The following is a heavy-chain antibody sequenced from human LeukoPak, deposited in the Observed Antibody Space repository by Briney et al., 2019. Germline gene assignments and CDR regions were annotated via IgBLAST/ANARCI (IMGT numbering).Heavy chain of an antibody. CDR2: ISGSGGST. J-gene: IGHJ4*02. D-gene: IGHD5-24*01. CDR1: GFTFNTYA. CDR3: AKDTQRDGYNKGLFDY. V-gene: IGHV3-23*01. Sequence: PGGSLRLSCAASGFTFNTYAMSWVRQAPGKGLEWVSAISGSGGSTYHADPVKGRFTISRDNSKNTLYLQLNSLRAEDTAVYYCAKDTQRDGYNKGLFDYWGQGTLVTVSS.